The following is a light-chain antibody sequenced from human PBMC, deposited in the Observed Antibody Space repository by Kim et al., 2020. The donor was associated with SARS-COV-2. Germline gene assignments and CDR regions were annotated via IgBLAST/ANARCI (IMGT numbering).Light chain of an antibody. Sequence: ASVGDKVTITCGARQGMKNYLGWYQQKPGKAPKRLMYAASNLQSGVPSRFSGSGSGTDFTLTISSLQHEDFATYYWLQHYNYPRKFGQGTKVEIK. CDR1: QGMKNY. CDR3: LQHYNYPRK. V-gene: IGKV1-6*01. CDR2: AAS. J-gene: IGKJ1*01.